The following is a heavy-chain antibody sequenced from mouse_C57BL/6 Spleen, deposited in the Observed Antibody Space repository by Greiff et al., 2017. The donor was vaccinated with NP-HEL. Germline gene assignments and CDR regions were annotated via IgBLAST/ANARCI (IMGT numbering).Heavy chain of an antibody. CDR3: ARENYSFDY. D-gene: IGHD1-1*01. V-gene: IGHV1-18*01. J-gene: IGHJ2*01. CDR1: GYTFTDYN. Sequence: EVKLQESGPELVKPGASVKIPCKASGYTFTDYNMDWVKQSHGKSLEWIGDINPNNGGTIYNQKFKGKATLTVDKSSSTAYMELRSLTSEDTAVYYCARENYSFDYWGKGTTLTVSS. CDR2: INPNNGGT.